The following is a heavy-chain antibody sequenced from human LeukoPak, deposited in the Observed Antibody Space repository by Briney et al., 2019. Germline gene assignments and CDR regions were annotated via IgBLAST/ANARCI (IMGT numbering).Heavy chain of an antibody. CDR1: GFTFSSYA. CDR2: ISGSGGST. Sequence: GGSLRLSCAASGFTFSSYAMSWVRQAPGKGLEWVSAISGSGGSTYYADSVKGRFTISRDNSKNTLYLQMNSLRAEDTAVYYCATVGRIPSSYLGTLDYWGQGTLVTVSS. V-gene: IGHV3-23*01. J-gene: IGHJ4*02. CDR3: ATVGRIPSSYLGTLDY. D-gene: IGHD3-22*01.